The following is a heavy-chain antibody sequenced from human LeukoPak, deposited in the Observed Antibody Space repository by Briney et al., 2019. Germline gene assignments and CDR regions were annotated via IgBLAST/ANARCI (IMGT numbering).Heavy chain of an antibody. Sequence: GESLKISCKGSGYSFTSYWIGWVRQMPGKGLEWMGIIYPGDSDTRYSPSFQGQVTISAAKSISTAYLQWSSLKASDTAMYYCARSAPTAYYGSGRGIGFDPWGQGTLVTVSS. CDR1: GYSFTSYW. J-gene: IGHJ5*02. CDR3: ARSAPTAYYGSGRGIGFDP. CDR2: IYPGDSDT. D-gene: IGHD3-10*01. V-gene: IGHV5-51*01.